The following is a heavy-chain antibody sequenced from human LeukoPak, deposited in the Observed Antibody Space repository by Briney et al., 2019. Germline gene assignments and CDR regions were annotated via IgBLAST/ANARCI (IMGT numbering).Heavy chain of an antibody. Sequence: GESLKISCKGSGYSFTSYWIGWVRQMPGKGLEWMGIIYLGDSDTRYSPSFQGQVTISADKSISTAYLQWSSLKSSDTAIYYCARLASGYDSNNDYWGQGTLVTVSS. J-gene: IGHJ4*02. D-gene: IGHD5-12*01. CDR3: ARLASGYDSNNDY. CDR2: IYLGDSDT. CDR1: GYSFTSYW. V-gene: IGHV5-51*01.